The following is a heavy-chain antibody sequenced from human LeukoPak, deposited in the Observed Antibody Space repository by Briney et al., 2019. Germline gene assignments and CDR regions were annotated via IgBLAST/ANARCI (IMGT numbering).Heavy chain of an antibody. V-gene: IGHV4-61*02. D-gene: IGHD3-10*01. Sequence: PSQTLPLTCTVSGGSLSSGSYYWNWIRQPAGKGLEWIGRIYTSGGTSYNPSLKSRVTISVDTSKNQFSLKLSSVTAADTAVYYCARLLWFGELQVFDYWGQGTLVTVSS. J-gene: IGHJ4*02. CDR2: IYTSGGT. CDR1: GGSLSSGSYY. CDR3: ARLLWFGELQVFDY.